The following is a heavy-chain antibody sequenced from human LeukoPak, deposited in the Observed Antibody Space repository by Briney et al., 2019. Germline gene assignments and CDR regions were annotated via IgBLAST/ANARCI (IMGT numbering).Heavy chain of an antibody. CDR1: GFTFRTYT. J-gene: IGHJ6*04. V-gene: IGHV3-23*01. CDR2: ISGSADGT. CDR3: ARDPSSLSMDV. Sequence: GGSLRLSCAASGFTFRTYTMNWIRQAPGGGLQWVSAISGSADGTYYSDSVKGRFTISRDNSNNPLYLQMHSLRVEDTAIYYCARDPSSLSMDVWGKGTTVTVSS.